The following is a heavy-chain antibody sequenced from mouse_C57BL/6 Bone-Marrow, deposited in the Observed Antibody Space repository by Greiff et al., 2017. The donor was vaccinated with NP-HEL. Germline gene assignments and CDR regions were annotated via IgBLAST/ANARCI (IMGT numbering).Heavy chain of an antibody. CDR3: ARAYYSNYVTQYYYAMDY. J-gene: IGHJ4*01. Sequence: VQLQQSGAELARPGASVKLSCKASGYTFTSYGISWVKQRPGQGLEWIGEIYPRSGNTYYNEKFKGKATLTADKSSSTAYMELRSLTSEDSAVYFCARAYYSNYVTQYYYAMDYWGQGTSVTVSA. CDR2: IYPRSGNT. CDR1: GYTFTSYG. V-gene: IGHV1-81*01. D-gene: IGHD2-5*01.